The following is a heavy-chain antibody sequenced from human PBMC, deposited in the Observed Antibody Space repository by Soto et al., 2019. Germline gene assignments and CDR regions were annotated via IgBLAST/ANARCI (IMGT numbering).Heavy chain of an antibody. V-gene: IGHV1-18*01. D-gene: IGHD3-10*01. J-gene: IGHJ5*02. CDR3: ARGVGSGSYYNQYNWFDP. CDR2: INVYNGNT. CDR1: GYTFTNYG. Sequence: QVQLVQSGGEVKKPGASVKVSCKASGYTFTNYGISWVRQAPGQGLEWMGWINVYNGNTKYAQKVQGRVTMTNDKSTSTAYMALRSLRSDDTAVYYCARGVGSGSYYNQYNWFDPWGQGTLVTVSS.